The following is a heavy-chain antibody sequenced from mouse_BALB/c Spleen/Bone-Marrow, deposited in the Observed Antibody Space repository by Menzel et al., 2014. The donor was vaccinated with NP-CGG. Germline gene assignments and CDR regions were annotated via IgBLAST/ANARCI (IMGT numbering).Heavy chain of an antibody. D-gene: IGHD2-4*01. Sequence: EVQLQQSGPELEKPGASAKISCKASGYSFTGYNMNWVKQSNGKSLEWIGNIVPYYGGTSYNQKLKGKATLTVDKSSSTAYIQLKSLTSEDSAVYYCARSGDYDSSYAMDYWGQGTSVTVSS. J-gene: IGHJ4*01. CDR1: GYSFTGYN. CDR2: IVPYYGGT. V-gene: IGHV1-39*01. CDR3: ARSGDYDSSYAMDY.